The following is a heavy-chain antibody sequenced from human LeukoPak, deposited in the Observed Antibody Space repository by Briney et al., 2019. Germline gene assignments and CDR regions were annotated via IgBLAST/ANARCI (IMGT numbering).Heavy chain of an antibody. CDR2: IKQDGSEK. V-gene: IGHV3-7*01. J-gene: IGHJ3*01. Sequence: PGGSLRLSCGASGFSFSSYWMTWVRQAPGKGLEWVANIKQDGSEKYYVDSVKGRFTISRDNAKISVYLQMNSLRAEDTAVYYCAREDYYGSGNYVAWGGAFDVWGQGTTVTVSS. D-gene: IGHD3-10*01. CDR3: AREDYYGSGNYVAWGGAFDV. CDR1: GFSFSSYW.